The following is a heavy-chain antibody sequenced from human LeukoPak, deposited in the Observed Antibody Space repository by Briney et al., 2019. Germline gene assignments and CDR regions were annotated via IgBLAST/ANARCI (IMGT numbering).Heavy chain of an antibody. CDR1: GYTFTSYA. Sequence: ASVKVSCKASGYTFTSYATHWVRQAPGQRLEWMGWINAGNGNTKYSQKFQGRVTITRDTSASTAYMELSSLRSEDTAVYYCARLRGIQLWYFDYWGQGTLVTVSS. V-gene: IGHV1-3*01. CDR3: ARLRGIQLWYFDY. D-gene: IGHD5-18*01. J-gene: IGHJ4*02. CDR2: INAGNGNT.